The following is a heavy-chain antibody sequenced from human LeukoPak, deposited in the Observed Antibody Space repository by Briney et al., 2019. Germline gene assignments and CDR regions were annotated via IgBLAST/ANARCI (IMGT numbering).Heavy chain of an antibody. D-gene: IGHD5-18*01. CDR2: ISGDSKYI. V-gene: IGHV3-21*01. CDR3: AKSFDVDTAMVRDY. Sequence: PGGSLRLSCAGSGFTFSHTFNWVRQAPGRGLEWVSAISGDSKYIYYTDSVKGRFTISRDNSKNTLYLQMNSLRAEDTAVYYCAKSFDVDTAMVRDYWGQGTLVTVSS. J-gene: IGHJ4*02. CDR1: GFTFSHT.